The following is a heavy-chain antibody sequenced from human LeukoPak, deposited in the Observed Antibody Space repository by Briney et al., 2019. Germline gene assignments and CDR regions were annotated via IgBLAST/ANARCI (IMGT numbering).Heavy chain of an antibody. V-gene: IGHV3-30-3*01. CDR2: ISSDGSNK. J-gene: IGHJ4*02. CDR3: VRGRATYYDFWSGYYSDY. D-gene: IGHD3-3*01. CDR1: GFTFSSYA. Sequence: GGSLRLSCATSGFTFSSYAMHWVRQAPGKGLEWVAVISSDGSNKYYADSVKGRFTISRDKSKNTLYLQMNNLRAEDTAVYYCVRGRATYYDFWSGYYSDYWGQGTLVTVSS.